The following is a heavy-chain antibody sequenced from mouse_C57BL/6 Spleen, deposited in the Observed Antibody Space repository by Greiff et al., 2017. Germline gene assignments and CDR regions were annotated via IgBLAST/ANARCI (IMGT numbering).Heavy chain of an antibody. J-gene: IGHJ4*01. Sequence: VQLQQSGPELVKPGASVKISCKASGYSFTGYYMNWVKQSPEKSLEWIGEINPSTGGTTYNQKFKAEATLTVDKSSSTAYMQLKSLTSEDSAVYYCARSMVTTKDYAMDYWGQGTSVTVSS. D-gene: IGHD2-2*01. V-gene: IGHV1-42*01. CDR2: INPSTGGT. CDR1: GYSFTGYY. CDR3: ARSMVTTKDYAMDY.